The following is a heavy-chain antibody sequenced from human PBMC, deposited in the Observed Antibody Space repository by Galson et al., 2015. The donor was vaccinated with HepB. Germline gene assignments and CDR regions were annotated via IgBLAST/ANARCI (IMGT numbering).Heavy chain of an antibody. J-gene: IGHJ6*02. CDR3: ARDELELRDSTYYYYGMDV. V-gene: IGHV3-11*06. CDR1: GFTFSDDY. CDR2: ISSSSSYT. Sequence: SPRLPCAACGFTFSDDYLSWIRQAPGKGLEWVSYISSSSSYTNYADSVKGRFTISRDNAKNSLYLQMNSLRAEDTAVYYCARDELELRDSTYYYYGMDVWGQGTTVTVSS. D-gene: IGHD1-7*01.